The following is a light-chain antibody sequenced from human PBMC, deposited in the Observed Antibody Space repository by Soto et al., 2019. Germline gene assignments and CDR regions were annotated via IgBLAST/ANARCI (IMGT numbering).Light chain of an antibody. V-gene: IGKV3D-15*01. CDR2: GAS. Sequence: ETMMTQSPDTLSVSLGERATLSCRASQSLRSSLAWYQQKPGQAPRLLIYGASNRATGIPDRFSGSGSGTDFTLTISRLEPEDFAVYYCQQYYNWPRTFGQGTKGDIK. CDR3: QQYYNWPRT. J-gene: IGKJ1*01. CDR1: QSLRSS.